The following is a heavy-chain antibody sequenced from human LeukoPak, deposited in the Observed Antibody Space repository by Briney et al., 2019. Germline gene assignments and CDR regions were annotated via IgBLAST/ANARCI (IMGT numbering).Heavy chain of an antibody. Sequence: GASVKVSCKVSGYTLTELSMHWVRQAPGKGLEWMGGFDPEDGETIYAQKFQGRVTMTEDTSTDTAYMELSSLRSEDTAVFYCATLSSSWTNWYFDLWGRGTLVTVSS. CDR2: FDPEDGET. CDR3: ATLSSSWTNWYFDL. CDR1: GYTLTELS. J-gene: IGHJ2*01. V-gene: IGHV1-24*01. D-gene: IGHD6-13*01.